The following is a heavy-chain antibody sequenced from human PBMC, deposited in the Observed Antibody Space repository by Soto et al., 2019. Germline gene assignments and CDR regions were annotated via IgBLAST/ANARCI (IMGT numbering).Heavy chain of an antibody. V-gene: IGHV3-11*06. CDR2: ISSSSGYT. D-gene: IGHD1-26*01. CDR1: GFNFSDYY. J-gene: IGHJ5*02. Sequence: QVQLVESGGGLVKPGGSLRLSCAASGFNFSDYYMTWIRQAPGKGLEWVSYISSSSGYTDYADSVKGRFTISRDNARHSLYLQMSSLRAEDTAVYYCAIGGLQATRPSWFDPWGQGTLVTVSS. CDR3: AIGGLQATRPSWFDP.